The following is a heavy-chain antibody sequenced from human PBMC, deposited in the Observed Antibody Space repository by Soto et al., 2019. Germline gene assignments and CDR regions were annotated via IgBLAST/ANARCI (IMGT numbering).Heavy chain of an antibody. D-gene: IGHD2-8*01. Sequence: QVQLVQSGAEVKKPGASVKVSCKASGYTFTGYYMHWVRQAPGQGLEWMGWMNPNSGGTKYAQKFQGRVTMTRDTSISTAYMELSRLRSDDTAVYYCARGTKYYYYGMDVWGQGTTVTVSS. CDR1: GYTFTGYY. J-gene: IGHJ6*02. V-gene: IGHV1-2*02. CDR3: ARGTKYYYYGMDV. CDR2: MNPNSGGT.